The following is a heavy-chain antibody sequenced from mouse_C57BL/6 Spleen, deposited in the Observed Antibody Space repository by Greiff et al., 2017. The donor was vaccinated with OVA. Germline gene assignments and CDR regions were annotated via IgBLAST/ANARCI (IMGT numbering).Heavy chain of an antibody. V-gene: IGHV1-80*01. D-gene: IGHD2-4*01. CDR2: IYPGDGDT. Sequence: VQLQESGAELVKPGASVKISCKASGYAFSSYWMNWVKQRPGKGLEWIGQIYPGDGDTNYNGKFKGKATLTADKSSSTAYMQLSSLTSEDSAVYFCARSGDYGHWYFDVWGTGTTVTVSS. J-gene: IGHJ1*03. CDR1: GYAFSSYW. CDR3: ARSGDYGHWYFDV.